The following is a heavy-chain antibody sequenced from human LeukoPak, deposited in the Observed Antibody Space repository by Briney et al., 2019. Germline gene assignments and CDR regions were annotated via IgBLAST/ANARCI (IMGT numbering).Heavy chain of an antibody. CDR1: GFTFSTSA. V-gene: IGHV3-21*06. J-gene: IGHJ4*02. CDR2: INPRSNFI. Sequence: GGSLRLSCSASGFTFSTSAMGWVRQAPGKALEWVSSINPRSNFIDYAGSVRGRFTISRDNARNSLYLQMNSLRAEDTAVYYCATSGRPQDSSGYYYYAYWGQGTLVTVSS. CDR3: ATSGRPQDSSGYYYYAY. D-gene: IGHD3-22*01.